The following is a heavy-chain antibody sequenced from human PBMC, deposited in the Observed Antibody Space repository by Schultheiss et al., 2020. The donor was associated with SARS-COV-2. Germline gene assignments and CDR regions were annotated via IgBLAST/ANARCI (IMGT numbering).Heavy chain of an antibody. CDR1: GFTFSSYE. D-gene: IGHD2-2*01. J-gene: IGHJ4*01. Sequence: GGSLRLSCAASGFTFSSYEMNWVRQAPGKGLEWVSYISSSGSTIYYADSVKGRFTISRDNAKNSLYLQMNSLRAEDTAVYYCATESLGVYCSSTSCIDYWGHGTLVTVSS. CDR2: ISSSGSTI. CDR3: ATESLGVYCSSTSCIDY. V-gene: IGHV3-48*03.